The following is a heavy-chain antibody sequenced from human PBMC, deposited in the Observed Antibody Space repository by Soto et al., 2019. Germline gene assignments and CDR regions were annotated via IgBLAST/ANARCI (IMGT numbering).Heavy chain of an antibody. CDR2: INHSGST. CDR3: ARAHDYAFWAY. V-gene: IGHV4-34*01. CDR1: GGSFSGYY. J-gene: IGHJ4*02. D-gene: IGHD4-17*01. Sequence: PSETLSLTCAVYGGSFSGYYWSWIRQPPGKGLEWIGEINHSGSTNYNPSLKSRVTISVDTSKNQFSLKLSSVTAADTAVYYCARAHDYAFWAYWGQGTLVTVSS.